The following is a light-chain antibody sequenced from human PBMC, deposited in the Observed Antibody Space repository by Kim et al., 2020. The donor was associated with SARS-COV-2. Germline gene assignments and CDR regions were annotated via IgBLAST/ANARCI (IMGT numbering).Light chain of an antibody. CDR2: KVS. Sequence: PASISGRSRQSLVYSDGNIYLNWFHQRPGQAPRRLIYKVSNRDSGVPDRFSGSGSGTDFTLHISRVEAEDVGIYYCMQGTHWPFTFGPGTKVDIK. J-gene: IGKJ3*01. V-gene: IGKV2-30*01. CDR1: QSLVYSDGNIY. CDR3: MQGTHWPFT.